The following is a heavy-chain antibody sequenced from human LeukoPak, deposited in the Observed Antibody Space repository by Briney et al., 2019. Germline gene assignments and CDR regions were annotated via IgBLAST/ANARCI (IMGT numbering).Heavy chain of an antibody. CDR2: INPNSGGT. J-gene: IGHJ4*02. CDR3: ARRLSTYYDILTGYNY. V-gene: IGHV1-2*02. Sequence: ASVKVSCKASGYTFTGDYMHWVRQAPGQGLEWMGWINPNSGGTNYAQKFQGRVTMTRDTSISTAYMELSRLRSDDTAVYYCARRLSTYYDILTGYNYWGQGTLVTVSS. CDR1: GYTFTGDY. D-gene: IGHD3-9*01.